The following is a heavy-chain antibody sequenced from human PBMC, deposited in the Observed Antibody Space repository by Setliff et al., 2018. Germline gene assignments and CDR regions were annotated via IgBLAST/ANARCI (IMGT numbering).Heavy chain of an antibody. D-gene: IGHD3-22*01. CDR1: GGSFGGNY. CDR2: INHSGST. CDR3: ARDYYDSRGSYAFDI. V-gene: IGHV4-34*01. Sequence: SETLSLTCAVYGGSFGGNYWSWIRQPPGKGXGGIXXINHSGSTNHNPSLKSRVTISVDTSKNQFSLNLSSVAAADTAMYYCARDYYDSRGSYAFDIWGQGTVVTVSS. J-gene: IGHJ3*02.